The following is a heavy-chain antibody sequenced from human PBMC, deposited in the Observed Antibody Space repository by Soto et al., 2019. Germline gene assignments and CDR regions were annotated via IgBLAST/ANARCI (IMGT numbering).Heavy chain of an antibody. D-gene: IGHD6-6*01. V-gene: IGHV4-39*01. CDR2: IYYSGST. CDR1: GGSSSSSSYY. CDR3: ARHRARNWFDP. Sequence: QLQLQESGPGLVKPSETLSLTCIVSGGSSSSSSYYWGWIRQPPGKGLEWIGSIYYSGSTYYNPSLQSRVTISVDTSKNQFSLTLSSVTAADTAVFYCARHRARNWFDPWGQGTLVTVSS. J-gene: IGHJ5*02.